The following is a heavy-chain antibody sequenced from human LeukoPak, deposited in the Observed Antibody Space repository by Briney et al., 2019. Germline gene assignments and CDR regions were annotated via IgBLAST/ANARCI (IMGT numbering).Heavy chain of an antibody. D-gene: IGHD4-11*01. CDR3: ARQRSNWYFEYFQH. Sequence: SETLSLTCTVSGGSISSSRNYWGWIRQPPGKRLEWIGSIHYSGSTYYSPSLKSRVTISVDMSKNQFSLKLTSVTAADTAVYYCARQRSNWYFEYFQHWGQGTLVTVSS. CDR1: GGSISSSRNY. V-gene: IGHV4-39*01. CDR2: IHYSGST. J-gene: IGHJ1*01.